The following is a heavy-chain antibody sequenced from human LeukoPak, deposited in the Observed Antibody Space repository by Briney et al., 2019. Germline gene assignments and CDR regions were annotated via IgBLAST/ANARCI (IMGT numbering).Heavy chain of an antibody. CDR1: GGSFSGYY. V-gene: IGHV4-34*01. CDR3: ASHYYASSGSLFDS. D-gene: IGHD3-22*01. Sequence: SETLSLTCAVFGGSFSGYYWSWIRQPPGKGLEWIGEINHSGSINYNPSLKSRVTISVDTSKNQFSLKLTSVTAADTALYYCASHYYASSGSLFDSWGRGSLVTVSS. J-gene: IGHJ4*02. CDR2: INHSGSI.